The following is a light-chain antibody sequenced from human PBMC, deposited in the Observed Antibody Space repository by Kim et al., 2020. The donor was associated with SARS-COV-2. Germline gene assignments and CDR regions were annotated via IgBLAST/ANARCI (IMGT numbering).Light chain of an antibody. Sequence: GKTVTSASTRNSGSIASNYGQWYQQRPGSAPNIVTYENKYRPSGVPERFSGSIDSSSNSASLTISGLKTEDEGDYYCQSDDRSSKVFGGGTQLTVL. CDR2: ENK. CDR3: QSDDRSSKV. V-gene: IGLV6-57*03. CDR1: SGSIASNY. J-gene: IGLJ7*01.